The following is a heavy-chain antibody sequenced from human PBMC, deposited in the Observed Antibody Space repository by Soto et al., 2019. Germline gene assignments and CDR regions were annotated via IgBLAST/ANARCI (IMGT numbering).Heavy chain of an antibody. J-gene: IGHJ4*02. V-gene: IGHV3-66*01. CDR3: AAGPLRNVLFDY. Sequence: PGGSLRLSCAAAGVTVSSNYMSWVRQAPGKGLEWVSILYSGGTTYYADSVKGRFVISRDNSKNTLYLQINSLRAEDTAVYYCAAGPLRNVLFDYWGQGTLVTVSS. CDR2: LYSGGTT. CDR1: GVTVSSNY.